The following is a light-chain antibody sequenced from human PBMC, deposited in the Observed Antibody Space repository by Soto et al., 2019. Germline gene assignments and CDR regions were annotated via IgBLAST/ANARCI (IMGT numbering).Light chain of an antibody. J-gene: IGKJ4*01. CDR2: AAS. CDR3: QHCNSSPVT. CDR1: QSISSY. V-gene: IGKV1-39*01. Sequence: DIQMTQSPSSLSASVGDRVTITCRASQSISSYLNWYQQKPGKAPKLLIYAASSLQSGVPSRSSGSGSGTDFSLPISRLQPEAVANYYAQHCNSSPVTCHGATKVEI.